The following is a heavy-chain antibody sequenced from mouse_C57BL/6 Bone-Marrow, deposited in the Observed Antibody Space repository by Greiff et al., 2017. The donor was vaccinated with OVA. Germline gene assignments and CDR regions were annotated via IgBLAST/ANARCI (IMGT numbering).Heavy chain of an antibody. CDR1: GYTFTSYW. V-gene: IGHV1-50*01. D-gene: IGHD1-1*01. CDR3: ARSFYYYGSDWYFDV. J-gene: IGHJ1*03. Sequence: QVQLQQPGAELVKPGASVKLSCKASGYTFTSYWMQWVKQRPGQGLEWIGEIDPSDSYTNYNQKFKGKATLTVDTSSSTAYMQLSSLTSEDSAVYDCARSFYYYGSDWYFDVWGTGTTVTVSS. CDR2: IDPSDSYT.